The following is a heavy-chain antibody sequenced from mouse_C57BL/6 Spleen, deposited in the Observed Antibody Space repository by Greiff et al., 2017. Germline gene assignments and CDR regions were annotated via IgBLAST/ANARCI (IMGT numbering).Heavy chain of an antibody. CDR1: GYSITSGYY. Sequence: DVKLVESGPGLVKPSQSLSLTCSVTGYSITSGYYWNWIRQFPGNKLEWMGYISYDGSNNYNPSLKNRISITRDTSKNQFFLKLNSVTTEDTATYYCAREGFRDGSSYDYWGQGTTLTVSS. CDR2: ISYDGSN. D-gene: IGHD1-1*01. V-gene: IGHV3-6*01. CDR3: AREGFRDGSSYDY. J-gene: IGHJ2*01.